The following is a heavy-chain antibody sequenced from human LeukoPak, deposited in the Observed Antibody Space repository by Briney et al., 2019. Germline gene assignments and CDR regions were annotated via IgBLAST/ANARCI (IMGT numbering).Heavy chain of an antibody. J-gene: IGHJ4*02. CDR1: GGSVSSGSYY. CDR2: MHTSGTT. CDR3: ARQTGSGLFILP. D-gene: IGHD3/OR15-3a*01. V-gene: IGHV4-61*02. Sequence: SETLSLTCTVSGGSVSSGSYYWSWIRQPAGKGLEWIGRMHTSGTTNYNPALKSRVTISEDTSKNQFSLNLTSVTAADTAVYYCARQTGSGLFILPGGQGTLVTVSS.